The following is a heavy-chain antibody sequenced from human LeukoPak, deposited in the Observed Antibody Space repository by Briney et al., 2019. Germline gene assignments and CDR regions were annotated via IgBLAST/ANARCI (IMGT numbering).Heavy chain of an antibody. V-gene: IGHV4-59*01. CDR2: ISYSGST. CDR3: AKDVAPRATVDFFDY. Sequence: SETLSLTCTVSGGSISPYYWSWIRQPPGKGLEWIGYISYSGSTSFNPSLKSRVTISVDTSTNQFSLALSSVTAADTAVYYCAKDVAPRATVDFFDYWGQGTLVTVSS. D-gene: IGHD4-23*01. CDR1: GGSISPYY. J-gene: IGHJ4*02.